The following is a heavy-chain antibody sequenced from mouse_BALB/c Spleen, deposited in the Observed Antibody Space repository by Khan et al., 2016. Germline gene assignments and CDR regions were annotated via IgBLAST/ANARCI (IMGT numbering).Heavy chain of an antibody. V-gene: IGHV3-2*02. CDR1: GYSITSDYA. Sequence: EVQLQESGPGLVKPSQSLSLTCTVTGYSITSDYAWNWIRQFPGNKLEWMGYISYSGSTSYNPSLKSRISITRDTSKNQFFLQFNSVTTEDTATSYSARGDYGSSSWFAYWGQGTLVTVSA. CDR2: ISYSGST. D-gene: IGHD1-1*01. CDR3: ARGDYGSSSWFAY. J-gene: IGHJ3*01.